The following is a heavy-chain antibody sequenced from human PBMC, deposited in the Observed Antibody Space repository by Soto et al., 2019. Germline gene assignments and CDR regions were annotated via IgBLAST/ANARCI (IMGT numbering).Heavy chain of an antibody. J-gene: IGHJ4*02. V-gene: IGHV3-33*01. CDR2: IWYDGSNK. CDR1: GFTFSSYG. CDR3: ARDRTSSSSYFDY. D-gene: IGHD6-13*01. Sequence: QVQLVESGGGVVQPGRSLRLSCAASGFTFSSYGVHWVRKAPGKGLEWVAVIWYDGSNKFYTDSVKGRFSISRDNSKNTLSLQMNSLRAEDTAVYYCARDRTSSSSYFDYWGQGNLVTVSS.